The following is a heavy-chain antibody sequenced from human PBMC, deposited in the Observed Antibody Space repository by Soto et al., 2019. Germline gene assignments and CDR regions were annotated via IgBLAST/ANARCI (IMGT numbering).Heavy chain of an antibody. V-gene: IGHV3-23*01. CDR3: ANTKLGYDTMPQSPDGAFDI. CDR2: ISGSGGST. J-gene: IGHJ3*02. D-gene: IGHD5-12*01. Sequence: PGGSLRLSCAASGFTFSSYAMSWVRQAPGKGLEWVSAISGSGGSTYYADSVKGRFTISRDNSKNTLYLQMNSLRAEDTAVYYCANTKLGYDTMPQSPDGAFDIWGQGTMVTVSS. CDR1: GFTFSSYA.